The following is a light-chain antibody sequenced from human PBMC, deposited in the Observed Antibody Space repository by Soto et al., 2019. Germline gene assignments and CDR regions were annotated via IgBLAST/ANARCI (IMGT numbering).Light chain of an antibody. CDR3: QHNGRS. Sequence: EVVLTQSPVTLSLSPGERATLSCRASQSFRGLLAWYQQKPGQAPRLLIYDAYNRATGIPPRFSGSGSGTDFTLTISSLEPEDSAVYYCQHNGRSFGQGTRLEIK. CDR2: DAY. V-gene: IGKV3-11*01. CDR1: QSFRGL. J-gene: IGKJ5*01.